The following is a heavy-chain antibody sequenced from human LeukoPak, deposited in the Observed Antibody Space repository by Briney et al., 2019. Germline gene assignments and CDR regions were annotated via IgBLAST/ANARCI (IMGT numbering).Heavy chain of an antibody. V-gene: IGHV3-23*01. D-gene: IGHD1-1*01. J-gene: IGHJ4*02. CDR3: AKDSTEFYFEY. CDR2: IRSGAGT. Sequence: GGSLRLSCAASGFTFSSYAMSWVRRAPGKGLEWVSGIRSGAGTYYADSVRGRFTISRDNSNNTLYLQMNSLRAEDTALYYCAKDSTEFYFEYWGQGTLVTVSS. CDR1: GFTFSSYA.